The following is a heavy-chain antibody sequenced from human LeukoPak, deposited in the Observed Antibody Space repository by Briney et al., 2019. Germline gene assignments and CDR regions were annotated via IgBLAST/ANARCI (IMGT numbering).Heavy chain of an antibody. D-gene: IGHD3-3*01. CDR2: IIPIFGTA. V-gene: IGHV1-69*13. J-gene: IGHJ4*02. CDR3: ARGGILEWLSRPLDY. CDR1: GGTFSSYA. Sequence: SVKVSCKASGGTFSSYAISWVRQAPGQGLEWMGGIIPIFGTANYAQKFQGRVTITADESTRTTYMELSSLRSEDTVVYYCARGGILEWLSRPLDYWGQGTLVTVSS.